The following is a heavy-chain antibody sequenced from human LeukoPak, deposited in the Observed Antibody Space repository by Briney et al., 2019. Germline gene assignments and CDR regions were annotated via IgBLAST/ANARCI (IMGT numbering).Heavy chain of an antibody. V-gene: IGHV4-59*01. CDR3: ARVTLVRGVIWDTYGMDV. J-gene: IGHJ6*04. CDR1: GGSISTYY. D-gene: IGHD3-10*01. CDR2: IYYSGST. Sequence: SETLSLTCTVSGGSISTYYWSWIRQPPGRGLEWIGYIYYSGSTNYNPSLKSRVTISVDTSKNQFSLKLSSVTAADTAVYYCARVTLVRGVIWDTYGMDVWGKGTTVTVSS.